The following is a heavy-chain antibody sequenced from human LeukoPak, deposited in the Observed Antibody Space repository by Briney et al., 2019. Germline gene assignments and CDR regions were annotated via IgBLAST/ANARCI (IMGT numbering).Heavy chain of an antibody. V-gene: IGHV1-69*01. Sequence: GSSVKVSYKASGGTFSSYAISWVRQAPGQGLEWMGGIIPIFGTANYAQKFQGRVTTTADESTSTAYMELSSLRSEDTAVYYCARDPITVTTGGRYYYYGMDVWGKGTTVTVSS. J-gene: IGHJ6*04. D-gene: IGHD4-11*01. CDR1: GGTFSSYA. CDR2: IIPIFGTA. CDR3: ARDPITVTTGGRYYYYGMDV.